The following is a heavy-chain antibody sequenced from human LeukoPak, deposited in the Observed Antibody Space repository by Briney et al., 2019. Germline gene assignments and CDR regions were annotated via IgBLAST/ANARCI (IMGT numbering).Heavy chain of an antibody. J-gene: IGHJ6*03. CDR1: GGSCSGYY. Sequence: SETLSLTCAVYGGSCSGYYWSWIRQPPGKGLEWIGEINHSGSTYYNPSLKSRVTISVDTSKNQFSLKLSSVTAADTAVYYCARQTEGSGSYYNLYYYYYMDVWGKGTTVTISS. CDR3: ARQTEGSGSYYNLYYYYYMDV. V-gene: IGHV4-34*01. CDR2: INHSGST. D-gene: IGHD3-10*01.